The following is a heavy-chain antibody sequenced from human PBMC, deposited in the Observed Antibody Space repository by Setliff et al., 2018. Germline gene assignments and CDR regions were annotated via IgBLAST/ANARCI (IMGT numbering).Heavy chain of an antibody. CDR1: GGSFSSYG. J-gene: IGHJ6*03. CDR3: AREGVDTRSSTDYRYYMDV. D-gene: IGHD5-18*01. Sequence: SVKVSCKASGGSFSSYGITWVRQAPGQGLEWMGGTIPMFGTTNCAQKFQGRVTIITDESTSTAYMELSSLRSEDTAVYFCAREGVDTRSSTDYRYYMDVWGEGTTVTVSS. CDR2: TIPMFGTT. V-gene: IGHV1-69*05.